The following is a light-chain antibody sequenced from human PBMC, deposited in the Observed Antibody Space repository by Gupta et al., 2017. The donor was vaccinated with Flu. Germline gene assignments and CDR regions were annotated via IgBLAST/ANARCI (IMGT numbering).Light chain of an antibody. Sequence: SYELTQPPSVSVSPRQTARITCSGDKLGDRNVCWYQQKPGQSPVLVIYQDNKRPSGIPERFSGSNSGNTATLTISGTQAMDEADYYCQTWDTSTVIFGGGTKLTVL. CDR2: QDN. CDR1: KLGDRN. J-gene: IGLJ2*01. CDR3: QTWDTSTVI. V-gene: IGLV3-1*01.